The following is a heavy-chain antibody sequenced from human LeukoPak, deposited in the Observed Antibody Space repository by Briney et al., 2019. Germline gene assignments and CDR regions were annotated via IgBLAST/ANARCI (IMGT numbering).Heavy chain of an antibody. CDR1: GGSITNNY. V-gene: IGHV4-59*01. CDR3: ARDRSAAPPDS. CDR2: AHDSGDT. D-gene: IGHD6-13*01. J-gene: IGHJ4*02. Sequence: SETLSLTCTVSGGSITNNYWAWIRQPPGKGLEWIGYAHDSGDTNYNPSLRSRVTISLDMSKNQFSLKLTSVTAADTAVYYCARDRSAAPPDSWGQGTLVTVSS.